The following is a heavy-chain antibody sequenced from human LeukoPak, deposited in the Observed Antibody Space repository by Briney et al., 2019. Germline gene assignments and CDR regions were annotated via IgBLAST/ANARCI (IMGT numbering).Heavy chain of an antibody. CDR2: ISYSGGST. D-gene: IGHD6-19*01. CDR3: ARDLRWLVAFDY. V-gene: IGHV3-23*01. Sequence: PGGSLRLSCAASGFTFRNYAMTWVRQAPGRGLEWVSGISYSGGSTYYADSVKGRFTISRDNSKNTLYLHMNSLRAEDTAVYYCARDLRWLVAFDYWGQGTLVTVSS. J-gene: IGHJ4*02. CDR1: GFTFRNYA.